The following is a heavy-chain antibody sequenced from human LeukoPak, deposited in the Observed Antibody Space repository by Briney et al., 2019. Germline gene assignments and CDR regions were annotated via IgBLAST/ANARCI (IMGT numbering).Heavy chain of an antibody. CDR3: AKDPRVDIVVVPAATRGFDP. V-gene: IGHV3-53*01. J-gene: IGHJ5*02. Sequence: GGSLRLSCAASGFTVSSNYMSWVRQAPGKGLEWVSVIYSGGSTYYADSVKGRFTISRDNSKNTLYLQMNSLRAEDTAVYYCAKDPRVDIVVVPAATRGFDPWGQGTLVTVSS. D-gene: IGHD2-2*01. CDR2: IYSGGST. CDR1: GFTVSSNY.